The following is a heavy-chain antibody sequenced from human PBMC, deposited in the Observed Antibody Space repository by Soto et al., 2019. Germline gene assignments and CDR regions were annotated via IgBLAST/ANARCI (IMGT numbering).Heavy chain of an antibody. CDR3: ARLVYSSSQRNWFDP. CDR2: ISANNGNT. CDR1: GDTFTSHS. D-gene: IGHD6-13*01. J-gene: IGHJ5*02. Sequence: ASVKVSCKASGDTFTSHSFTWVRHAPGQGLEWMGWISANNGNTNYAQKVQGRVTMTTDTSTSTVYMELRSLRSDDTAVYYCARLVYSSSQRNWFDPCAQRTPVTVSS. V-gene: IGHV1-18*01.